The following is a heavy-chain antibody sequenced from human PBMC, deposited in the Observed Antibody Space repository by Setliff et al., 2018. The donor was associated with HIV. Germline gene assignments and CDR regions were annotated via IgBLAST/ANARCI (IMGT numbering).Heavy chain of an antibody. J-gene: IGHJ4*02. CDR2: IYYSGST. CDR3: ARGTAPRRGTNYGGNYPLDY. CDR1: GGSISSSSYY. D-gene: IGHD4-17*01. Sequence: KPSETLSLTCTVSGGSISSSSYYWGWIRQPPGKGLEWIGSIYYSGSTYYNPSLKGRVTIPVDTSKYQFSLKLSSVTAADTAVYYCARGTAPRRGTNYGGNYPLDYWGQGTLVTVSS. V-gene: IGHV4-39*07.